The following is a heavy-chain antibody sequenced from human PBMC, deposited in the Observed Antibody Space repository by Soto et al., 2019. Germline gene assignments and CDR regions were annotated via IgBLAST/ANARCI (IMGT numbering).Heavy chain of an antibody. CDR1: GFTFSSYS. CDR3: ARDPPGSIAVAGTDY. J-gene: IGHJ4*02. Sequence: GGSLRLSCAASGFTFSSYSMNWVRQAPGKGLEWVSYISSSSSTIYYADSVKGRFTISRDNAKNSLYLQMNSLRDEDTAVYYCARDPPGSIAVAGTDYWGQGTLVTVSS. D-gene: IGHD6-19*01. CDR2: ISSSSSTI. V-gene: IGHV3-48*02.